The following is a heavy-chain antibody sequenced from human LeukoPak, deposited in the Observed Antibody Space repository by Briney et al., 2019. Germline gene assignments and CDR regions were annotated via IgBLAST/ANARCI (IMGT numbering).Heavy chain of an antibody. J-gene: IGHJ4*02. D-gene: IGHD4-17*01. CDR2: ISGSNDNT. V-gene: IGHV3-23*01. CDR3: AKGRGTTVTSAANY. Sequence: PGGSLRLSCAASGFPFSSYAMTWVRQAPGKGLEWVSSISGSNDNTYYADSVKDRFTISRDNSKNTLSLQMNSLRAEDTAVYYCAKGRGTTVTSAANYWGQGTLVTVSS. CDR1: GFPFSSYA.